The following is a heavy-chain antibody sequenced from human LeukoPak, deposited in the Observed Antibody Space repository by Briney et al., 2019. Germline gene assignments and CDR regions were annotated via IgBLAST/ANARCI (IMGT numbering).Heavy chain of an antibody. Sequence: SVKVSCKASGGTFSSYAISWVRQAPGQGLEWMGGIIPIFGTANYAQKFQGRVTITADESTSTAYMELSSLRSEDTAVYYCARGTTMTTSGAFDIWGQGTMVTVSS. V-gene: IGHV1-69*13. CDR2: IIPIFGTA. J-gene: IGHJ3*02. CDR1: GGTFSSYA. D-gene: IGHD4-17*01. CDR3: ARGTTMTTSGAFDI.